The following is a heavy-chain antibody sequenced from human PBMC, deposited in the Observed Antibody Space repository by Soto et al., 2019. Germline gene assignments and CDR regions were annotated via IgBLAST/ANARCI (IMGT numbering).Heavy chain of an antibody. Sequence: SDTLALTCTVSGGSVSSSSYYGGWIRQPPGKGLEWIGSIYYSGSTYYNPSLKSRVTISVDTSKNQFSLKLSSVTAADTAVYYCARHSTDYYDSSGYPNAAFDIWGQGTMVTVSS. D-gene: IGHD3-22*01. J-gene: IGHJ3*02. V-gene: IGHV4-39*01. CDR1: GGSVSSSSYY. CDR2: IYYSGST. CDR3: ARHSTDYYDSSGYPNAAFDI.